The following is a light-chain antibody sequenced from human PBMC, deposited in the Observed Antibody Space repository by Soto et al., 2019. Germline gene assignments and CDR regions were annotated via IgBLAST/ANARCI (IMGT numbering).Light chain of an antibody. CDR2: DVS. V-gene: IGLV2-14*01. J-gene: IGLJ1*01. CDR1: SSDVGGYNY. Sequence: QSVLTQPASVSGSPGQSITISCTGTSSDVGGYNYVSWYQQHPGKAPKLMIYDVSNRPSGVSNRFSGSKSGNTASLTISGPQAEDEADYYCSSYISSSTPVFGTGIKAPVL. CDR3: SSYISSSTPV.